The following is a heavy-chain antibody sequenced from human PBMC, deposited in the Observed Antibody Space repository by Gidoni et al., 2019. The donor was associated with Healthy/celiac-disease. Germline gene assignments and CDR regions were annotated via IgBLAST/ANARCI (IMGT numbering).Heavy chain of an antibody. CDR3: ARENSSVRAYYYGMDV. CDR2: IIPIFGTA. J-gene: IGHJ6*02. V-gene: IGHV1-69*01. CDR1: GGTFSSYA. Sequence: EVKKPGSSVKVSCKASGGTFSSYAISWVRQAPGQGLEWMGGIIPIFGTANYAQKFQGRVTITADESTSTAYMELSSLRSEDTAVYYCARENSSVRAYYYGMDVWGQGTTVTVSS. D-gene: IGHD6-25*01.